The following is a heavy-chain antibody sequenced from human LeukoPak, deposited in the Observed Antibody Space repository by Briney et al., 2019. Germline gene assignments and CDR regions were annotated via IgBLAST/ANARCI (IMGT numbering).Heavy chain of an antibody. CDR3: ATLSFGGYYRAFDN. V-gene: IGHV3-53*01. Sequence: PGGSPRLSCVASGIGVNSNYMSWVRQAPGKGLEWVSILHSAGNTYYADSVKGRFSISRDNSKNTLYLQLDSLRADDTAVYYYATLSFGGYYRAFDNWGQGTLVTVSS. CDR2: LHSAGNT. D-gene: IGHD3-22*01. CDR1: GIGVNSNY. J-gene: IGHJ4*02.